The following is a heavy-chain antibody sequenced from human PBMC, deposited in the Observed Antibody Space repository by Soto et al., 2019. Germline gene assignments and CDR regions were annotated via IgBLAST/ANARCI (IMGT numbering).Heavy chain of an antibody. CDR2: IYYSGST. Sequence: SETLSLTCTVSGGSISSYYWSWIRQPPGKGLEWIGYIYYSGSTNYNPSLKSRVTISVDTSKNQFSLKLSSVTAADTAVYYCASSLPIDTMVRGVPNYYYYYMDVWGKGTTVTVSS. V-gene: IGHV4-59*01. CDR3: ASSLPIDTMVRGVPNYYYYYMDV. D-gene: IGHD3-10*01. J-gene: IGHJ6*03. CDR1: GGSISSYY.